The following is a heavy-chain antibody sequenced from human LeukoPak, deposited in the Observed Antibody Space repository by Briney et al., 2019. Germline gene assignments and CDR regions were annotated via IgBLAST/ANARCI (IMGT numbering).Heavy chain of an antibody. CDR3: TTDGVGVEGATYDN. J-gene: IGHJ4*02. Sequence: GGSLRLSCAASGFTFSAYWMTWVRQAPGKGLEWVGRIKAKAHGGTIEYAAPVKGRFTISRDDSKNTLYLQMNSLKTEDTAVYYCTTDGVGVEGATYDNWGQGTLVSVSS. D-gene: IGHD1-26*01. V-gene: IGHV3-15*01. CDR2: IKAKAHGGTI. CDR1: GFTFSAYW.